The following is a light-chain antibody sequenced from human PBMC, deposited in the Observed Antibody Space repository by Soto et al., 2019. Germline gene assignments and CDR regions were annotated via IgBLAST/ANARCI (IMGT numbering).Light chain of an antibody. V-gene: IGKV3-20*01. CDR3: QQYGNSPIT. CDR2: GAS. CDR1: QGVTNNY. Sequence: DIVLTQSPGPLSLSPVSRATLSCRASQGVTNNYLAWYQQKPGQAPRLLIDGASSRATGVPDRFSGTGSGTDFTLTISRLEPEDFAVFYCQQYGNSPITFGQGTRLEI. J-gene: IGKJ5*01.